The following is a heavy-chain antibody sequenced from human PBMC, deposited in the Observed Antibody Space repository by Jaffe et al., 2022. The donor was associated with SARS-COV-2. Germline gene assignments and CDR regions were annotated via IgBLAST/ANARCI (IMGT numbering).Heavy chain of an antibody. CDR2: IWYDGSNK. J-gene: IGHJ6*02. CDR3: ARVQRAGVTTYYYYGMDV. Sequence: QVQLVESGGGVVQPGRSLRLSCAASGFTFSSYGMHWVRQAPGKGLEWVAVIWYDGSNKYYADSVKGRFTISRDNSKNTLYLQMNSLRAEDTAVYYCARVQRAGVTTYYYYGMDVWGQGTTVTVSS. CDR1: GFTFSSYG. D-gene: IGHD4-4*01. V-gene: IGHV3-33*01.